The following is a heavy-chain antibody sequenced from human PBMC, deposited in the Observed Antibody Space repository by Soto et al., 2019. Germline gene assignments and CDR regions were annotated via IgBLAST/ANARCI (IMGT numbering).Heavy chain of an antibody. V-gene: IGHV3-23*01. CDR2: ISGSGGST. Sequence: GGSLRLSCAASGFTFSSYAMSWVRQAPGKGLEWVSAISGSGGSTYYADSVKGRFTISRDNSKNTLYLQMNSLRAEDTAVYYCAKRDGYCSSTSCEGSPEYFQHWGQGTLVTVSS. CDR1: GFTFSSYA. D-gene: IGHD2-2*03. CDR3: AKRDGYCSSTSCEGSPEYFQH. J-gene: IGHJ1*01.